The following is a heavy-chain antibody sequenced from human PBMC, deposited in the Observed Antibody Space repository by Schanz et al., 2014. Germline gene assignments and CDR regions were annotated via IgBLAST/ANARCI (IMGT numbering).Heavy chain of an antibody. D-gene: IGHD2-21*01. Sequence: EVQLVESGGGLVQPGGSLRLSCAASGFTFSSYWMHWVRQAPGKGLVWVSRINSDGSTTIYADSVKGRFTISRDNAKNTLYLQMNSLRDEDTAVYYCAKGQGAVINNWYFDLWGRGTLVTVSS. CDR2: INSDGSTT. V-gene: IGHV3-74*01. CDR3: AKGQGAVINNWYFDL. CDR1: GFTFSSYW. J-gene: IGHJ2*01.